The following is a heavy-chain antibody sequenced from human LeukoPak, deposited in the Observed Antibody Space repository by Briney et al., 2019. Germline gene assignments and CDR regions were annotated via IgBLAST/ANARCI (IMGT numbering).Heavy chain of an antibody. D-gene: IGHD3-22*01. V-gene: IGHV3-7*01. CDR2: IDQGGSDK. CDR1: ELAFSGYV. J-gene: IGHJ4*02. CDR3: VTSYYFDGARYYPDY. Sequence: GGSLRLSCAASELAFSGYVMSWVRQAPGKGLEWVANIDQGGSDKYYVDSVKGRFTITRHNAKNSLYLQMNSLRAEDTAVYFCVTSYYFDGARYYPDYWGQGTLVTVSS.